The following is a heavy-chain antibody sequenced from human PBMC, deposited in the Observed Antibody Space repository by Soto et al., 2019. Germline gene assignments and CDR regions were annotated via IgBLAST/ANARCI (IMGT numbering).Heavy chain of an antibody. CDR1: GGSVSSGSSY. J-gene: IGHJ5*02. CDR3: ARVVRFCSSPSCRGRNWFDP. Sequence: SETLSLTCTVSGGSVSSGSSYWSWIRQPPGKGLEWIGYIYYSGTTYYNPSLTSRITIPMDTSKNQFSLRLTSVTAADTAEYHCARVVRFCSSPSCRGRNWFDPWGQGTRVTVSS. CDR2: IYYSGTT. V-gene: IGHV4-61*01. D-gene: IGHD2-2*01.